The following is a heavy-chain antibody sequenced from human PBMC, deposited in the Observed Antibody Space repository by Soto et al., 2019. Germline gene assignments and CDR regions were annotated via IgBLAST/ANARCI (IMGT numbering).Heavy chain of an antibody. CDR3: ARSTRPFYCDY. CDR1: AYTFSSYW. J-gene: IGHJ4*02. V-gene: IGHV5-51*01. Sequence: ESLKISCKGSAYTFSSYWIAWVRQMPGKGLEWMGIIYPGDSDTRYSPSFQGQVTISADKSISTAYLQWSSLKASDTAMYYCARSTRPFYCDYWGQGNLVTVSS. CDR2: IYPGDSDT.